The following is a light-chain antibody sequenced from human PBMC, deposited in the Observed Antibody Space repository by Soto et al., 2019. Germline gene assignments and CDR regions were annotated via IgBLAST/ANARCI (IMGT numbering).Light chain of an antibody. J-gene: IGLJ2*01. V-gene: IGLV2-23*02. Sequence: QSVLTQPASVSGSPGQSITISCTGTNSDVGNYNHVSWYQQHPGNAPKLMIYEVTKLPSGVSNRFSGSKSANTAYLTISGLEAEDEADYYCCSFARSNTWVFGAGTKVTVL. CDR3: CSFARSNTWV. CDR1: NSDVGNYNH. CDR2: EVT.